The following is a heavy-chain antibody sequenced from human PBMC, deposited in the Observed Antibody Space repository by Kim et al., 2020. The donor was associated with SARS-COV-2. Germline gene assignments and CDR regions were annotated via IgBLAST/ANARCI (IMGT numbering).Heavy chain of an antibody. CDR1: GGTFSSYA. CDR2: IIPIFGTA. Sequence: SVKVSCKASGGTFSSYAISWVRQAPGQGLEWMGGIIPIFGTANYAQKFQGRVTITADESTSTAYMELSSLRSEDTAVYYCARAPGRVLWFENYYYYYGMDVWGQGTTVTVSS. V-gene: IGHV1-69*13. J-gene: IGHJ6*02. D-gene: IGHD3-10*01. CDR3: ARAPGRVLWFENYYYYYGMDV.